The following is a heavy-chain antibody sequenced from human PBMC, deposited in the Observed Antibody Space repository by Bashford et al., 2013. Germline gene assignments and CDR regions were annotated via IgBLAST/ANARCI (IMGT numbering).Heavy chain of an antibody. V-gene: IGHV3-21*01. Sequence: VRQXPGKGLEWVSIISISGKSTFYADSVKGRFTISRDNAKNSLYLQMNSLRAEDTAVYYCARECKRYFDWLLFTPNSDYFDYWGQGTLVTVSS. D-gene: IGHD3-9*01. CDR3: ARECKRYFDWLLFTPNSDYFDY. J-gene: IGHJ4*02. CDR2: ISISGKST.